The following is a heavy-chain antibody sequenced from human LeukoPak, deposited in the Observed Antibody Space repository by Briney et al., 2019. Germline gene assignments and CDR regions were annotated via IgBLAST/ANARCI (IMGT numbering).Heavy chain of an antibody. CDR2: ISSSGSTI. Sequence: GGSLRLSCAASGFTFSSYEMNWVRQAPGKGLEWVSYISSSGSTIYYADSVKGRFTISRDNAKNSLYLQMNSLRAEDTAVYYCARDPGYDILTGYIFFDYWGQGTLVTVSS. CDR3: ARDPGYDILTGYIFFDY. J-gene: IGHJ4*02. D-gene: IGHD3-9*01. V-gene: IGHV3-48*03. CDR1: GFTFSSYE.